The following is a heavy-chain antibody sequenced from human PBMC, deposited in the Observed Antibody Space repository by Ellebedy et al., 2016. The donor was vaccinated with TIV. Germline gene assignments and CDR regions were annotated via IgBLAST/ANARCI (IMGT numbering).Heavy chain of an antibody. CDR3: ARPVVPAASKQYYYYGMDV. D-gene: IGHD2-2*01. CDR1: GGTFSSYA. Sequence: AASVNVSCKASGGTFSSYAISWVRQAPGQGLEWMGGIIPIFCKANYAQKFPGRVTITADEYTSTADMELSSLRSEDTAVYYCARPVVPAASKQYYYYGMDVWGQGTTVTVSS. CDR2: IIPIFCKA. J-gene: IGHJ6*02. V-gene: IGHV1-69*13.